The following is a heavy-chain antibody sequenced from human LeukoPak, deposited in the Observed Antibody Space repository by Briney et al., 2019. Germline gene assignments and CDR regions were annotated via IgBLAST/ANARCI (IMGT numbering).Heavy chain of an antibody. CDR3: ARAPPLYSSFYFDY. V-gene: IGHV1-69*13. J-gene: IGHJ4*02. D-gene: IGHD6-6*01. CDR2: IIPIFGTA. CDR1: GGTFSSYA. Sequence: ASVKVSRKASGGTFSSYAISWVRQAPGQGLEWMGGIIPIFGTANYAQKFQGRVTITADESTSTAYMELSSLRSEDTAVYYCARAPPLYSSFYFDYWGQGTLVTVSS.